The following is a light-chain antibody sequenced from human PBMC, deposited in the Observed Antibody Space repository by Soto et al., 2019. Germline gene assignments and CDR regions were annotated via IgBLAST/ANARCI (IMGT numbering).Light chain of an antibody. V-gene: IGKV1-39*01. CDR3: QQYYSYSWT. Sequence: DIQLTQSPSSLSASVGDRVSISCRASQSISNYLNWYQQKPGKAPKLLIYAASSLQSGVPSRFRGSGSGTDFTLTINCLQSEDFATYYCQQYYSYSWTFGQGTKVDIK. CDR1: QSISNY. J-gene: IGKJ1*01. CDR2: AAS.